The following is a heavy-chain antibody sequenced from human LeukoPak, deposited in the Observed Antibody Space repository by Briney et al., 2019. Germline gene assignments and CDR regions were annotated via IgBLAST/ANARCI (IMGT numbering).Heavy chain of an antibody. D-gene: IGHD4-23*01. CDR1: GDSFSSNSAA. CDR3: ARDYDYGGNSLDY. Sequence: SQTLSLTCAISGDSFSSNSAAWNWFRQSPSRGLEWLGRTYYRSKLYNDYAVSVKSRITINPDTSKNQFSLQLNSVTPEDTAVYYCARDYDYGGNSLDYWGQGTLVTVSS. V-gene: IGHV6-1*01. J-gene: IGHJ4*02. CDR2: TYYRSKLYN.